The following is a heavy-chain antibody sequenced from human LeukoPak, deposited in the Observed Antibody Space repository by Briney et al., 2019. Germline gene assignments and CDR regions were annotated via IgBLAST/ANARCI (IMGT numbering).Heavy chain of an antibody. CDR3: ARGFGSTWATEY. D-gene: IGHD6-13*01. CDR2: ITSGGTYM. J-gene: IGHJ4*02. CDR1: GLSFTSYS. Sequence: GGSLRLSCAASGLSFTSYSMTWVRQAPGKGLEWVSSITSGGTYMYYADSLKGRFTISRDNAKSSLYLQMNSLRVEDTAVYYCARGFGSTWATEYWGQGTLVTVSS. V-gene: IGHV3-21*01.